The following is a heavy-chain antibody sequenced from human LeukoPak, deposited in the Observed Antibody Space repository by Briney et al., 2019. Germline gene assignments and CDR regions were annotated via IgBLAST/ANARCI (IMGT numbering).Heavy chain of an antibody. CDR2: IYHSGST. CDR3: ARNDILTGYSSTEFDY. J-gene: IGHJ4*02. Sequence: SETLSLTCAVSGYSISSGYYWGWIRQPPGKGLEWIGSIYHSGSTYYNPSLKSRVTISVDTSKNQFSLKLSSVTAVDTAVYYCARNDILTGYSSTEFDYWGQGTLVTVSS. D-gene: IGHD3-9*01. V-gene: IGHV4-38-2*01. CDR1: GYSISSGYY.